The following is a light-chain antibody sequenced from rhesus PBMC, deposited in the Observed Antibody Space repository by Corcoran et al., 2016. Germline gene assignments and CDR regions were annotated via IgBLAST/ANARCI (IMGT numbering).Light chain of an antibody. V-gene: IGKV1-22*01. CDR3: LQYSSSPYS. J-gene: IGKJ2*01. CDR2: KAS. CDR1: QSISSW. Sequence: DIQMTQSPSSLSASVGDTVTITCRASQSISSWLDWYQKKPGKSPKLLIYKASSLHSGVPSRFSGSGSRTDFTLTISSLPPEDFATYYCLQYSSSPYSFGQGTKVEIK.